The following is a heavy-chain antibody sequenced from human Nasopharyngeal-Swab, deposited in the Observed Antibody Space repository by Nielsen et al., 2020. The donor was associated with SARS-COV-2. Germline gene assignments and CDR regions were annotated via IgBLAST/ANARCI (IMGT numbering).Heavy chain of an antibody. D-gene: IGHD6-13*01. V-gene: IGHV3-48*02. J-gene: IGHJ6*02. CDR1: GFTFSSYS. CDR2: ISSSSSTI. CDR3: ARDQGSSWPPPYYYYYGMDV. Sequence: GESLKISCATSGFTFSSYSMNWVRQAPGKGLEWVSYISSSSSTIYYADSVKGRFTISRDNAKNSLYLQMSSLRDEDTAVYYCARDQGSSWPPPYYYYYGMDVWGQGTTVTVSS.